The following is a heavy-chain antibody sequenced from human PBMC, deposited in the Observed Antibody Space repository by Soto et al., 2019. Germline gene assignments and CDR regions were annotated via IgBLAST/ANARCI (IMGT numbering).Heavy chain of an antibody. Sequence: QVQLVESGGGVVQPGRSLRLSCAASGFTFSSYAMHWVRQAPGKGLEWVAIISYEGSNKYYADSVKGRFTISRDNSKNTLYLQMNSLRAEDTAVYYCARDLGYYDSGSYSNYYYGMDVWGQGTTVTVSS. J-gene: IGHJ6*02. V-gene: IGHV3-30-3*01. CDR1: GFTFSSYA. CDR3: ARDLGYYDSGSYSNYYYGMDV. D-gene: IGHD3-10*01. CDR2: ISYEGSNK.